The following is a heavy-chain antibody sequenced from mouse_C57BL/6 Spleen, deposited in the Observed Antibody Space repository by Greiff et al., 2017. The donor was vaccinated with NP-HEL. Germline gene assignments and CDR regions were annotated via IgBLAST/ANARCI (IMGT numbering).Heavy chain of an antibody. J-gene: IGHJ4*01. CDR3: ARLGTGDYDAMDY. CDR2: INPYNGDT. V-gene: IGHV1-20*01. D-gene: IGHD3-1*01. Sequence: VQLQQSGPELVKPGDSVKISCKASGYSFTGYFMNWVMQSHGKSLEWIGRINPYNGDTFYNQKFKGKATLTVDKSSSTAHMELRSLTSEDSAVYYCARLGTGDYDAMDYWGQGTSVTVSS. CDR1: GYSFTGYF.